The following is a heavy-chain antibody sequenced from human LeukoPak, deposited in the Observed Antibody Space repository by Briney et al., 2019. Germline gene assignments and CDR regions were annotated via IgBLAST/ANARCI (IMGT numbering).Heavy chain of an antibody. V-gene: IGHV3-30-3*01. CDR1: GFTFSTYA. CDR3: ARAGVGSIWTNYYFDY. CDR2: XXYDGNNK. J-gene: IGHJ4*02. D-gene: IGHD3-3*01. Sequence: GGSLRLSCAASGFTFSTYAMNWVRQAPGKGLXXXXXXXYDGNNKYYADSVKGRFTISRDNSKNTLYLQMNTLRAEDTAVYYCARAGVGSIWTNYYFDYWGQGTLVTVSS.